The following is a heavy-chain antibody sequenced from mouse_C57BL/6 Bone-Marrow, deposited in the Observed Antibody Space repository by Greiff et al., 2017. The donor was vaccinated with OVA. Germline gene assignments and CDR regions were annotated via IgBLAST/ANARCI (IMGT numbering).Heavy chain of an antibody. CDR3: ARPNWVAWFAY. D-gene: IGHD4-1*01. J-gene: IGHJ3*01. CDR2: ISDGGSYT. V-gene: IGHV5-4*03. Sequence: EVKVEESGGGLVKPGGSLKLSCAASGFTFSSYAMSWVRQTPEKRLEWVATISDGGSYTYYPDNVKGRFTISRDNAKNNLYLQMSHLKSEDTAMYYCARPNWVAWFAYWGQGTLVTVSA. CDR1: GFTFSSYA.